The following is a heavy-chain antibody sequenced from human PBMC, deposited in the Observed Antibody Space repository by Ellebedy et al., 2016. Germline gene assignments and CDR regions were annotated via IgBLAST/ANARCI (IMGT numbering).Heavy chain of an antibody. CDR2: IYYSGST. V-gene: IGHV4-31*03. CDR3: ARQRGRYYYDSSGAFDI. CDR1: GGSISSGGYY. Sequence: SETLSLTCTVSGGSISSGGYYWSWIRQHPGKGLEWIGYIYYSGSTYYNPSLKSRVTISVDTSKNQFSLKLSSVTAADTAVYYCARQRGRYYYDSSGAFDIWGQGTMVTVSS. J-gene: IGHJ3*02. D-gene: IGHD3-22*01.